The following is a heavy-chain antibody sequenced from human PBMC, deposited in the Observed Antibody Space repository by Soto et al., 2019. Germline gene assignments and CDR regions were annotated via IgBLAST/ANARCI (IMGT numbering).Heavy chain of an antibody. V-gene: IGHV3-30*03. Sequence: QVQLVESGGGVVRPGGSLRLSCETSGFIFSSYGMHWVRQAPGKGLEWVAVISYDGADKYYADSVQGRFTISRDNSKNTLYLHMNSLRSEDTATYYCVETPADRVLGSFAYWGQGTPVTVSS. D-gene: IGHD2-8*01. CDR2: ISYDGADK. CDR1: GFIFSSYG. J-gene: IGHJ4*02. CDR3: VETPADRVLGSFAY.